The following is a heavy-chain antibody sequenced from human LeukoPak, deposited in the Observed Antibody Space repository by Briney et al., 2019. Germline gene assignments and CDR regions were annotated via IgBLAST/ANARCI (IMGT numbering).Heavy chain of an antibody. CDR2: IYTSGST. Sequence: RASETLSLTCTVSGGSISSYYWSWIRQPAGKGLEWIGRIYTSGSTNYNPSLKSRVTMSVDTSKNQFSLKLSSVTAADTAVYYCASQYCSSTSCLGLWAFDIWGQGTMVTVSS. CDR1: GGSISSYY. CDR3: ASQYCSSTSCLGLWAFDI. J-gene: IGHJ3*02. D-gene: IGHD2-2*01. V-gene: IGHV4-4*07.